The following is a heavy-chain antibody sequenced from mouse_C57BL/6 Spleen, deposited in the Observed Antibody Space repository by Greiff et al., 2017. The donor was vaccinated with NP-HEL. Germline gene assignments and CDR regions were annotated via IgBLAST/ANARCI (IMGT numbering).Heavy chain of an antibody. V-gene: IGHV1-82*01. Sequence: VQLQQSGPELVKPGASVKISCKASGYAFTSSWMNWVKQRPGQGLEWIGRIYPGDGDTNYNGKFKGKATLTADKSSSTAYMQRSSLTSEDSAVYFWARGNGNYLYAMDYWGQGTSVTVSS. CDR1: GYAFTSSW. CDR3: ARGNGNYLYAMDY. D-gene: IGHD2-1*01. CDR2: IYPGDGDT. J-gene: IGHJ4*01.